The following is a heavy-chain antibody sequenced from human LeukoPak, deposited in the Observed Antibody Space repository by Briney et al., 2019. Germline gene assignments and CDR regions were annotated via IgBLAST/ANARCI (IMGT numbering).Heavy chain of an antibody. V-gene: IGHV1-18*01. J-gene: IGHJ4*02. CDR3: ARDEYSTFDY. CDR2: TSAYNGNT. D-gene: IGHD6-6*01. Sequence: GASEKVSCKASGYTFTSYGISWVRQAPGQGLEWMGWTSAYNGNTNXXXXLQGRAXMTTDTSTSTAYMELRSLRSDDTAVYYCARDEYSTFDYWGQGPLVTVSS. CDR1: GYTFTSYG.